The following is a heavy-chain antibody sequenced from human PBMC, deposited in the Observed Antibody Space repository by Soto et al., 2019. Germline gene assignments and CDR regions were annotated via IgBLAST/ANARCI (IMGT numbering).Heavy chain of an antibody. D-gene: IGHD1-26*01. CDR3: ARDMGWELSYYYGMDV. V-gene: IGHV1-69*13. Sequence: SVKVSLRASGGTFISYAISWVRQAPGQGLEWMGGIIPIFGTANYAQKFQGRVTITADESTSTAYMELSSLRSEDTAVYYCARDMGWELSYYYGMDVWGQGTTVTVS. CDR1: GGTFISYA. CDR2: IIPIFGTA. J-gene: IGHJ6*02.